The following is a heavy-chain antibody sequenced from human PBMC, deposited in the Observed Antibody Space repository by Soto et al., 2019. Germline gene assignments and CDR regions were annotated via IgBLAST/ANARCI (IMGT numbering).Heavy chain of an antibody. CDR3: ARRYGDCFDF. CDR2: IYYSGST. CDR1: GGSISSYY. J-gene: IGHJ4*02. V-gene: IGHV4-59*08. Sequence: SETLSLTCTVSGGSISSYYLSWIRQPPGKGLEWIGYIYYSGSTNYNPSLKSRVTISVDTSKNQFSLKLSSVTAADTAVYYCARRYGDCFDFWGQGTLVTVSS. D-gene: IGHD4-17*01.